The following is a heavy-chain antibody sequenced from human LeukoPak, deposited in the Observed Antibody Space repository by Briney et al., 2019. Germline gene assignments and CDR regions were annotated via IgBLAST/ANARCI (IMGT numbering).Heavy chain of an antibody. Sequence: GGSLRLSCVTSGFTFSDYSMNWVRQAPGKGLEWISYITASSDNINYADSVRGRFTISRDNAKNSLYLQMNSLRDDDTAVYYCARGEHRSARLIVSWGQGTQVTVSS. CDR3: ARGEHRSARLIVS. V-gene: IGHV3-48*02. D-gene: IGHD3-3*01. CDR1: GFTFSDYS. J-gene: IGHJ4*02. CDR2: ITASSDNI.